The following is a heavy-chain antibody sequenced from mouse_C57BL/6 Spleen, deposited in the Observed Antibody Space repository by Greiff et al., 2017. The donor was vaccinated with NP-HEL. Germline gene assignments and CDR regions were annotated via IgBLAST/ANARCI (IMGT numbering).Heavy chain of an antibody. J-gene: IGHJ2*01. Sequence: EVQLVESEGGLVQPGSSMKLSCTASGFTFSDYYMAWVRQVPEKGLEWVANINYDGSSTYYLDSLKSRFIISRDNAKNILYLQMSSLKSEDTATYYCARDRSYYGSSYFDYWGQGTTLTVSS. CDR3: ARDRSYYGSSYFDY. CDR2: INYDGSST. D-gene: IGHD1-1*01. V-gene: IGHV5-16*01. CDR1: GFTFSDYY.